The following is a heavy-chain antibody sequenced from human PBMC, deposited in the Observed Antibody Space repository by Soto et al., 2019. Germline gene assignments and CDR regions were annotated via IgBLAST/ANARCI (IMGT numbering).Heavy chain of an antibody. CDR2: IYYSGSS. V-gene: IGHV4-59*08. CDR1: GGSISSYY. D-gene: IGHD6-13*01. J-gene: IGHJ4*02. CDR3: ARHWSSSSPPDY. Sequence: SETLSLTCTVSGGSISSYYWSWIRQPPGKGLEWIGHIYYSGSSNYNPSLKSRVTISVDTSKNQLSLKLSSVTAADTAVYYCARHWSSSSPPDYWGQGTLVTVS.